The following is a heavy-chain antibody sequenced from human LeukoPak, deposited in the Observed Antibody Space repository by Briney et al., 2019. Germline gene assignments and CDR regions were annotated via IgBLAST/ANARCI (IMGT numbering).Heavy chain of an antibody. CDR3: ARRGDAFDI. J-gene: IGHJ3*02. Sequence: SETLSLTCTVSGGSISSYYWSWIRQPPGKGLEWIGYIYYSGSTNYNPSLKSRVTISVDTSKNQFSLKLSSVTAADTAVYYCARRGDAFDIWGQGTMVIVSS. V-gene: IGHV4-59*08. CDR1: GGSISSYY. CDR2: IYYSGST.